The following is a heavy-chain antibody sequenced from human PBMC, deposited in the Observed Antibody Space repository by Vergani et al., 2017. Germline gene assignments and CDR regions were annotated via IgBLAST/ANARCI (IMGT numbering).Heavy chain of an antibody. J-gene: IGHJ4*02. V-gene: IGHV3-23*04. CDR3: ARDFSVVPAAYFDY. Sequence: EVHLVESGGGLVQPGGSLRLSCVGSGFKLDEYWMSWVRQAPGKGLEWVAYINVNGVTQYYADSVKGRFTISRDNSKNTLYLQMNSLRAEDTAVYYCARDFSVVPAAYFDYWGQGTLVTVSS. CDR1: GFKLDEYW. CDR2: INVNGVTQ. D-gene: IGHD2-2*01.